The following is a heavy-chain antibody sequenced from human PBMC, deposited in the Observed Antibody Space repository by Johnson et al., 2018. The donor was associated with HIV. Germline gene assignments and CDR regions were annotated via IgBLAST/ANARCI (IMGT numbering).Heavy chain of an antibody. Sequence: EVQLVESGGGLVQPGGSLRLSCAASGFTFSSYWMSWVRQAPGKGLEWVANIKQDGSEKYYVDSVKGRFTISRDNAKNSLYLQMNSLRAEDTAVYYCARQQLSRNVAFDIWGQGTMVTVSS. J-gene: IGHJ3*02. CDR1: GFTFSSYW. CDR2: IKQDGSEK. CDR3: ARQQLSRNVAFDI. D-gene: IGHD6-13*01. V-gene: IGHV3-7*05.